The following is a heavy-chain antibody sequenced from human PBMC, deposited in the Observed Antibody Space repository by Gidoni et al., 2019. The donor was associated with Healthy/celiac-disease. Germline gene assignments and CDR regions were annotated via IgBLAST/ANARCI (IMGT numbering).Heavy chain of an antibody. Sequence: EVQLLESGGGLVQPGGSLRLSCAASGFPFSSYAMSWVRQAPGKGLEWVSAISGSGGSTYYADSVKGRFTISRDNSKNTLYLQMNSLRAEDTAVYYCAKDLWVRPRYFQHWGQGTLVTVSS. V-gene: IGHV3-23*01. CDR3: AKDLWVRPRYFQH. J-gene: IGHJ1*01. CDR2: ISGSGGST. D-gene: IGHD1-1*01. CDR1: GFPFSSYA.